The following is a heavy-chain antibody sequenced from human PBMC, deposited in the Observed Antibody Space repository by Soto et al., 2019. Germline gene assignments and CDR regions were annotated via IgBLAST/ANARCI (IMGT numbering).Heavy chain of an antibody. D-gene: IGHD6-13*01. J-gene: IGHJ6*02. V-gene: IGHV4-59*01. Sequence: QVQLQESGPGLVKPSETLSLTCTVSGGSIISYSWTWFRQPPGKGLEWIGYIYYSGSTNYNPSLKSRVTISLDTSKNQFSLKLSSVTAADTAVYYCASSNIAAAGFYYYGMDVWGRGTTVTVSS. CDR2: IYYSGST. CDR1: GGSIISYS. CDR3: ASSNIAAAGFYYYGMDV.